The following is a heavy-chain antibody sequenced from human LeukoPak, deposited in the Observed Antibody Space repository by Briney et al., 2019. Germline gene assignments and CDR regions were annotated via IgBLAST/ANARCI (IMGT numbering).Heavy chain of an antibody. Sequence: SETLSLTCTVSGGSISSYYWSWIRQPPGKGLEWIGYIYYSGSTNYNPSLKSRVTISVDTSKNQFSLKLSSVTAADTAVYYCARGEVMVAEFGYWSQGTLVTVSS. J-gene: IGHJ4*02. CDR1: GGSISSYY. CDR2: IYYSGST. V-gene: IGHV4-59*01. CDR3: ARGEVMVAEFGY. D-gene: IGHD2-8*01.